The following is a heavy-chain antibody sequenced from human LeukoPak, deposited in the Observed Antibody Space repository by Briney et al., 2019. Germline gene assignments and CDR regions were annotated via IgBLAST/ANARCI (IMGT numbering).Heavy chain of an antibody. D-gene: IGHD5-24*01. CDR1: GGTFSSYA. CDR2: IIPILGIA. CDR3: ARVRISAHGGHFDY. V-gene: IGHV1-69*04. J-gene: IGHJ4*02. Sequence: ASVKVSCKASGGTFSSYAISWVRQAPGQGLEWMGRIIPILGIANYAQKFQGRVTITADESTSTAYMELSSLRSEDTAVYYCARVRISAHGGHFDYWGQGTLVTVSS.